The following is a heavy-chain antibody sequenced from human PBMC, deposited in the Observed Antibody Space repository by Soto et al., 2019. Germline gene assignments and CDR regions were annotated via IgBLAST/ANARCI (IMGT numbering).Heavy chain of an antibody. V-gene: IGHV4-39*01. CDR2: IYYSGST. CDR3: ARLSFRDFSKGGCHQGCFEY. D-gene: IGHD3-3*01. J-gene: IGHJ4*02. CDR1: GGSISSSSYY. Sequence: PSENLYLTCTVYGGSISSSSYYWGWIRQPPGKGLEWIGSIYYSGSTYYNPSLKSRVTISVDTSKNQFSMKLSSVTAADTAVYYCARLSFRDFSKGGCHQGCFEYWGAGTLFTVS.